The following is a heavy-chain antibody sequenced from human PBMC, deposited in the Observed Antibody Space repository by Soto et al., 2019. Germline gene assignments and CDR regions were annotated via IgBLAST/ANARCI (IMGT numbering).Heavy chain of an antibody. V-gene: IGHV3-30-3*01. D-gene: IGHD4-4*01. J-gene: IGHJ4*01. CDR3: SRAINKCSNGDFDY. CDR2: ISYDGSNK. CDR1: GFTFSSYA. Sequence: GGSLRLSCAASGFTFSSYAMHWVRQAPGKGLEWVAVISYDGSNKYYADSVKGRFTISRDNSKNTLYLQMNSLRAEDTAVYYCSRAINKCSNGDFDYWGHGNLVTVSS.